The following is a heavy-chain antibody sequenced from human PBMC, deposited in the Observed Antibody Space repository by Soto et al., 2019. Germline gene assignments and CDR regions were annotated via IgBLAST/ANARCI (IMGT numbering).Heavy chain of an antibody. CDR2: INVYNGNT. J-gene: IGHJ5*02. Sequence: GASVKVSCKASGYTFTTYGISCVRQAPGQGLEWMGWINVYNGNTKYAQKLQGRVTMTTDTSTSTAYMELRSLISDDTAVYYCARGVGSGIYYNQYTWFAPWGQGTLVTVS. D-gene: IGHD3-10*01. CDR3: ARGVGSGIYYNQYTWFAP. V-gene: IGHV1-18*01. CDR1: GYTFTTYG.